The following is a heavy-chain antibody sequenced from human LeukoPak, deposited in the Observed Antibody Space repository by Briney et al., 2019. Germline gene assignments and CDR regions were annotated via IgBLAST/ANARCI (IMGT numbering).Heavy chain of an antibody. Sequence: LGRSLRLSCAASGFDFSSYAVSWVRQAPGKGLEWVSAITGSGGSTYYADSVKGRFTVSRDNPRNTLYLQMNSLRAEDTAVYYCGKDEQGFGMQTSHWGQGTLVTVSS. CDR3: GKDEQGFGMQTSH. V-gene: IGHV3-23*01. CDR1: GFDFSSYA. J-gene: IGHJ4*02. D-gene: IGHD1-14*01. CDR2: ITGSGGST.